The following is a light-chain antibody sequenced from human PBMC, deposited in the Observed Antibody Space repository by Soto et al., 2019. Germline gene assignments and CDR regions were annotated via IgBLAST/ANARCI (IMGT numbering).Light chain of an antibody. Sequence: DIQMTQSPFSLPASVGDRVTITCRASQSISTYVNWYQQKLGEAPKLLIYGVSTLQSGVPSRFSGSGSGTEFILTISNLQPEDFATYYCQQGSTIPPTFGGGTRVEI. V-gene: IGKV1-39*01. CDR2: GVS. CDR3: QQGSTIPPT. J-gene: IGKJ4*01. CDR1: QSISTY.